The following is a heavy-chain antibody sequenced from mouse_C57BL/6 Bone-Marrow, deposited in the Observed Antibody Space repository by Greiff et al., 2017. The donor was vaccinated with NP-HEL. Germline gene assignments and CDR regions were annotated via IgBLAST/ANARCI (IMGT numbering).Heavy chain of an antibody. D-gene: IGHD3-2*02. CDR3: ARDAQAAWFAY. CDR2: IYPGGGYT. J-gene: IGHJ3*01. V-gene: IGHV1-63*01. Sequence: QVQLQQSGAELVRPGTSVKMSCKASGYTFTNYWIGWAKQRPGHGLEWIGDIYPGGGYTNYNEKFKGKATLTADKSSSTAYMQFSSLTSEDSAIYYCARDAQAAWFAYWGQGTLVTVSA. CDR1: GYTFTNYW.